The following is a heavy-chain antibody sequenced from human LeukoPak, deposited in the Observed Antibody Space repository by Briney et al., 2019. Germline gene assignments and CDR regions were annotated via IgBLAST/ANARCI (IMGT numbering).Heavy chain of an antibody. CDR3: ARAPGEGAMDYYYYMDV. V-gene: IGHV1-69*05. CDR1: GGTFSSYA. Sequence: ASVKVSCKASGGTFSSYAISWVRQAPGQGLEWMGGIIPIFGTANYAQKSQGRVTITTDESTSTAYMELSSLRSEDTAVYYCARAPGEGAMDYYYYMDVWGKGTTVTVSS. D-gene: IGHD3-10*01. CDR2: IIPIFGTA. J-gene: IGHJ6*03.